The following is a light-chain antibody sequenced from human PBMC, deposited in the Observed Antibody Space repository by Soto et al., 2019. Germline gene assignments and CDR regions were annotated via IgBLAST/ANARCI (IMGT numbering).Light chain of an antibody. CDR3: SSFVDGTSYV. J-gene: IGLJ1*01. V-gene: IGLV2-8*01. Sequence: QSALAQPPSGSGSPGQSVTLSCTGTSSDVGFFNYVSWYQHHPGKVPKFLIYEVNKRPSGVPDRFSGSKSGNTASLTVSGLQPEDEAEYFCSSFVDGTSYVFGTGTKVTVL. CDR2: EVN. CDR1: SSDVGFFNY.